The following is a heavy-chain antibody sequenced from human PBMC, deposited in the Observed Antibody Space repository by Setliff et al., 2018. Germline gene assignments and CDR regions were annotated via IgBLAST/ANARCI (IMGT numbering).Heavy chain of an antibody. CDR2: IYYSGST. J-gene: IGHJ4*02. D-gene: IGHD1-26*01. CDR1: GGSFSGYY. Sequence: KPSETLSLTCAVYGGSFSGYYWSWIRQPPGKGLEWIGYIYYSGSTNYNPSLKSRVTISVDTSKNQFSLKLSSVTAADTAVYYCARDAKYSGSYYWGQGTLVTVSS. V-gene: IGHV4-59*01. CDR3: ARDAKYSGSYY.